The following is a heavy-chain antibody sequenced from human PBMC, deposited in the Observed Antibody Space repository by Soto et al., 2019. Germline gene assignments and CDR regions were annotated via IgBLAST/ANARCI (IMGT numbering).Heavy chain of an antibody. CDR2: ISIYNGNT. CDR3: ARVSGSYYGPYFDY. D-gene: IGHD1-26*01. V-gene: IGHV1-18*01. Sequence: QVQLVQSGGEIKKPGASVKVSCKSSGYTFTDYYITWVRQAPGQGLEWMGWISIYNGNTNYALKLQGRVTMTADTSSSTAYMDLRSLRSDDTAVYYCARVSGSYYGPYFDYWGQGSRGHRLL. J-gene: IGHJ4*02. CDR1: GYTFTDYY.